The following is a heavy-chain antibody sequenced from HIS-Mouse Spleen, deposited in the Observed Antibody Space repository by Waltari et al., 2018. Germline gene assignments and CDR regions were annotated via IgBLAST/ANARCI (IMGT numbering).Heavy chain of an antibody. Sequence: GGGLVKPGGSLRLSCAASGFTFSSYSMNWVRQAPGKGLEWVSSISSSSSYIYYADSVKGRFTISRDNAKNSLYLQMNSLRAEDTAVYYCARRLLTGDAFDIWGQGTMVTVSS. J-gene: IGHJ3*02. CDR2: ISSSSSYI. CDR3: ARRLLTGDAFDI. V-gene: IGHV3-21*01. CDR1: GFTFSSYS. D-gene: IGHD7-27*01.